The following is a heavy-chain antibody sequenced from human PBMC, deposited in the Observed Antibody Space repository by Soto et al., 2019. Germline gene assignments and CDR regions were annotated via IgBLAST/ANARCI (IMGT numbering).Heavy chain of an antibody. CDR3: ARDTPYGSGSYYYYYYGMDV. J-gene: IGHJ6*02. CDR1: GFTFSSYA. Sequence: PGGSLRLSCAASGFTFSSYAMHWGRQAPGKGLEWVAVISYDGSNKYYADSVKGRFTISRDNSKNTLYLQMNSLRAEDTAVYYCARDTPYGSGSYYYYYYGMDVWGQGTTVTVSS. V-gene: IGHV3-30-3*01. D-gene: IGHD3-10*01. CDR2: ISYDGSNK.